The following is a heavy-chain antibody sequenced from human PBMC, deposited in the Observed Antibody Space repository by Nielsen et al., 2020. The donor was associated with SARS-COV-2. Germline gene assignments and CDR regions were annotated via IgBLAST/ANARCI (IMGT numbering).Heavy chain of an antibody. CDR3: VRDGAAVATYLEY. Sequence: GESLKISCAASGFTFSNYAMHWVRQAPGKGLEYVSVISYNGGKTYYANPVKGRFTISRDNAKNSLYLQMNSLRAEDTAVYYCVRDGAAVATYLEYWGLGTLVTVSS. V-gene: IGHV3-64*01. J-gene: IGHJ4*02. CDR1: GFTFSNYA. CDR2: ISYNGGKT. D-gene: IGHD6-13*01.